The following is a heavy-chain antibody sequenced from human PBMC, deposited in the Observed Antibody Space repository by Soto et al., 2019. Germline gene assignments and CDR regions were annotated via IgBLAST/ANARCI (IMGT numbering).Heavy chain of an antibody. CDR3: ASMSRYYGSGSYYGMAV. CDR2: IIPIFGTA. CDR1: GGTFSSYA. J-gene: IGHJ6*02. Sequence: QVQLVQSGAEVKKPGSSVKVSCKASGGTFSSYAISWVRQAPGQGLEWMGGIIPIFGTANYAQKFQGRVTITADESTSAGYMELRSLRSEDTAVYYCASMSRYYGSGSYYGMAVCGQGPTVTVSS. D-gene: IGHD3-10*01. V-gene: IGHV1-69*12.